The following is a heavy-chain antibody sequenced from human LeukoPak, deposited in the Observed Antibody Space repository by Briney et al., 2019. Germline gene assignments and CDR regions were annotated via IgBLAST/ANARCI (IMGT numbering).Heavy chain of an antibody. J-gene: IGHJ5*01. CDR2: ISSSGST. Sequence: SETPSLTCSVSGGSISAYYWTWIRQPAGKGLEWIGRISSSGSTTYNPSLKSRVTISVDTSKNQFSLKLGSVTAADTAVYYCARGGADYINYGWFDSWGQGALVTVSS. D-gene: IGHD4-11*01. CDR3: ARGGADYINYGWFDS. V-gene: IGHV4-4*07. CDR1: GGSISAYY.